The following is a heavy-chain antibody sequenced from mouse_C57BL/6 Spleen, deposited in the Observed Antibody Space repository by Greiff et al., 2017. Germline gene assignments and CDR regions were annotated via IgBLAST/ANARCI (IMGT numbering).Heavy chain of an antibody. Sequence: QVQLKQPGAELVKPGASVKLSCKASGYTFTSYWMQWVKQRPGQGLEWIGEIDPSDSYTNYNQKFKGKATLTVDTSSSTAYMQLSSLTSEDSAVYYCARRGVTTVAFDYWGQGTTLTVSS. CDR3: ARRGVTTVAFDY. V-gene: IGHV1-50*01. CDR1: GYTFTSYW. J-gene: IGHJ2*01. CDR2: IDPSDSYT. D-gene: IGHD1-1*01.